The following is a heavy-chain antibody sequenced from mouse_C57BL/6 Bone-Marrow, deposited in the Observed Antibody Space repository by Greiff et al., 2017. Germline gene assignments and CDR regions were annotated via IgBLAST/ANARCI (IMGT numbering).Heavy chain of an antibody. Sequence: VMLVESGAELAKPGASVKLSCKASGYTFTSYWMHWVKQRPGQGLEWIGYINPSSGYTKYNQKFKDKATLTADKSSSTAYMQLSSLTYEDSAVYYCASPLYSLFDYWGKGTTLTVSS. CDR1: GYTFTSYW. CDR2: INPSSGYT. V-gene: IGHV1-7*01. D-gene: IGHD6-1*01. CDR3: ASPLYSLFDY. J-gene: IGHJ2*01.